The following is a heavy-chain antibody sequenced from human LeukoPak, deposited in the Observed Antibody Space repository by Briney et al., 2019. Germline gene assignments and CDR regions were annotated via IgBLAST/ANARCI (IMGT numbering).Heavy chain of an antibody. Sequence: SGGSLRLSCAASGFSVSGNYMSWVRQAPGKGLEWVSVIYIVGDRHYTDSVKGRFTISRDNSKNTVFLRMNSLRTEDTSVYYCVREGDDFWGPNYRSFMDVWGKGTTVTVSS. V-gene: IGHV3-53*01. CDR3: VREGDDFWGPNYRSFMDV. D-gene: IGHD3-3*01. J-gene: IGHJ6*03. CDR2: IYIVGDR. CDR1: GFSVSGNY.